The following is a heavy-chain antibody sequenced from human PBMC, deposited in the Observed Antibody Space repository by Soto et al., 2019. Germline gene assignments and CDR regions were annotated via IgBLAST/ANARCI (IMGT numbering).Heavy chain of an antibody. CDR3: ARGGYFDSSNYLAY. Sequence: ASVKVSCKASGYTFTSYGINWVRQAPGRGLEWMGWINPGNGNTKYSQQFQGRVIIDRDTSASTAYMELSSLRPEDTAVCYCARGGYFDSSNYLAYWGLGTLVTVSS. CDR1: GYTFTSYG. CDR2: INPGNGNT. J-gene: IGHJ4*02. V-gene: IGHV1-3*01. D-gene: IGHD3-22*01.